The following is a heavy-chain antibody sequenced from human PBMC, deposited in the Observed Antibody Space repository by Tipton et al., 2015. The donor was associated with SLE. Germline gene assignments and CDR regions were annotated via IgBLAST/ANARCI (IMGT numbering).Heavy chain of an antibody. CDR1: SYSISSGYY. CDR2: IYYSGNT. CDR3: ARLIAVGTDYFDL. V-gene: IGHV4-38-2*02. Sequence: LRLSCTVSSYSISSGYYWGWIRQPPGKGLEWIGSIYHSGSIYYSGNTYYNPSLESRVTISADTFKNQFSLKVTSVTAADTAVYYCARLIAVGTDYFDLWGRGTLVTVSS. J-gene: IGHJ2*01. D-gene: IGHD6-13*01.